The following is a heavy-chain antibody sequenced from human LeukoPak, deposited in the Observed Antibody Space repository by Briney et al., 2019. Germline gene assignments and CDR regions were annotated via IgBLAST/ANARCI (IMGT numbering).Heavy chain of an antibody. CDR3: ARSIAAAAPGPYYFDY. J-gene: IGHJ4*02. V-gene: IGHV4-38-2*02. D-gene: IGHD6-13*01. CDR1: GYSISSGYY. CDR2: IYHSGST. Sequence: PSETLSLTCTVSGYSISSGYYWGWIRQPPGKGLEWIGSIYHSGSTYYNPSLKSRVTISVDTSKNQFSLKLSSVTAADTAVYYCARSIAAAAPGPYYFDYWGQGTLVTVSS.